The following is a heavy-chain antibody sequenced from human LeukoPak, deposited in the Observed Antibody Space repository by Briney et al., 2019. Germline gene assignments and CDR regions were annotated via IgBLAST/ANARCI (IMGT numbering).Heavy chain of an antibody. CDR3: ARDRFAYSSGPDY. J-gene: IGHJ4*02. Sequence: GGSLRLSCAASGFTFSNYVMHWVRQAPGKGLEWVALISYDGSFQYYADSVKGRFTISRDNSKNTLYLQMSSLLTEDTTVYYCARDRFAYSSGPDYWGQGTLVTVSS. V-gene: IGHV3-30*04. D-gene: IGHD6-19*01. CDR2: ISYDGSFQ. CDR1: GFTFSNYV.